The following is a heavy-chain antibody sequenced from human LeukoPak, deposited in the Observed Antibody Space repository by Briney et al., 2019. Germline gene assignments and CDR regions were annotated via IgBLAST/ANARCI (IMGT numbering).Heavy chain of an antibody. Sequence: SGGSLRLSRAASGFTFSSYAMHWVRQAPGKGLEWVANIKQDGSLKNYVDSLKGRFTISRDNAKNSVYLQMSSLRVEDTAVYYCASNNDWRFDYWGQGTLVTVSS. V-gene: IGHV3-7*01. CDR2: IKQDGSLK. CDR1: GFTFSSYA. J-gene: IGHJ4*02. CDR3: ASNNDWRFDY. D-gene: IGHD3-9*01.